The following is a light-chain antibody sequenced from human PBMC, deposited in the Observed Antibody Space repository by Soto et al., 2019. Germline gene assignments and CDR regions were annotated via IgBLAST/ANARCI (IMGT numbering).Light chain of an antibody. V-gene: IGKV2-28*01. CDR1: QSLLQSNGYNY. CDR3: MQALQTPA. J-gene: IGKJ1*01. CDR2: LGF. Sequence: DIVMTQSPLSLPVTPGEPASISCRSSQSLLQSNGYNYLDWYLQRPGQSPQLLIFLGFKRASGGPDRFSGSVSGTDFTLQISRVEADDVGVYYCMQALQTPAFGQGTKVEIK.